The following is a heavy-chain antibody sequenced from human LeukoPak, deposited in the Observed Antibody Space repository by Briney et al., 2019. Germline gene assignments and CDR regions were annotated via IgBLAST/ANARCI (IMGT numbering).Heavy chain of an antibody. CDR3: ARYYSYDFWSGYLRYLDY. V-gene: IGHV6-1*01. D-gene: IGHD3-3*01. CDR2: TYYRSKWYN. J-gene: IGHJ4*02. Sequence: PSQTLSLTCAISGDSVSSNSAAWNWIRQSPSRGLEWLGRTYYRSKWYNDYAVSVKSRITINPDTSKNQFSLQLNSVTPEDTAVYYCARYYSYDFWSGYLRYLDYWGQGTLVTVSS. CDR1: GDSVSSNSAA.